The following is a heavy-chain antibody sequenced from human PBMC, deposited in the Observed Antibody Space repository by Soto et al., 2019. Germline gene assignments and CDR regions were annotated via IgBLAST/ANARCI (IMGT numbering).Heavy chain of an antibody. J-gene: IGHJ6*02. V-gene: IGHV6-1*01. CDR1: GYSVSSNSAA. Sequence: SQTLSLTCAISGYSVSSNSAAWNWIRQSPSRGLEWLGRTYYRSKWYNDYAVSVKSRITINPDTSKNQFSLQLNSVTPEDTAVYYCARGEPPPGVNGMDVWGQGTTVTVSS. D-gene: IGHD1-26*01. CDR3: ARGEPPPGVNGMDV. CDR2: TYYRSKWYN.